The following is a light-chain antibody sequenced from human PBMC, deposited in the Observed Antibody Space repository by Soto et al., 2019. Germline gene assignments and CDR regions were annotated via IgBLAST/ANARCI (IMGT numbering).Light chain of an antibody. CDR1: QTVGSNY. Sequence: EIVLTQSPGTLSLSPGERATLSCRASQTVGSNYLAWYQQKPGQAPRLLIYGASSRATGIPDRFSGSGSGADFPLTISRLEHEDFSVYYCQLDVSSPPYTFGRWNKLEIK. CDR2: GAS. J-gene: IGKJ2*01. CDR3: QLDVSSPPYT. V-gene: IGKV3-20*01.